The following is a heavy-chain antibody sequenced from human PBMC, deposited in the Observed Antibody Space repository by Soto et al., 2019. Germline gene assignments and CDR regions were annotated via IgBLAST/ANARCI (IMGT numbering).Heavy chain of an antibody. CDR2: IFYSGST. J-gene: IGHJ4*02. CDR3: ARGAADTAMVDS. CDR1: SGSIRSYY. V-gene: IGHV4-59*01. D-gene: IGHD5-18*01. Sequence: SETLSLTGTVSSGSIRSYYWTWIRQPPGKGLEWLGYIFYSGSTFYNPSLKSRVTISIHTSKSQFSLQLTSVTAADTAVYYCARGAADTAMVDSWGQGTLVTVSS.